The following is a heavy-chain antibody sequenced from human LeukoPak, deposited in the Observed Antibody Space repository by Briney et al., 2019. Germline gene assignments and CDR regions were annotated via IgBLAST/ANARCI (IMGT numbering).Heavy chain of an antibody. Sequence: GGSLRLSCAASGFTFSSYSMSWVRQAPGKGLEWVSAISGSGGSTYYADSAKGRFTISRDNSKNTLYLQMNSLRAEDTAVYYCANSILAAAGTFFDYWGQGTLVTVSS. CDR1: GFTFSSYS. J-gene: IGHJ4*02. CDR2: ISGSGGST. CDR3: ANSILAAAGTFFDY. V-gene: IGHV3-23*01. D-gene: IGHD6-13*01.